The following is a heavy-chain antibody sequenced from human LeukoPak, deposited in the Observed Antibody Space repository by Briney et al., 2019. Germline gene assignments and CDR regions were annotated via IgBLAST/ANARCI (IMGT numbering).Heavy chain of an antibody. V-gene: IGHV3-21*01. Sequence: PGGSLRLSCAASGFTFSSYNMNWVRQAPGKGLEWVSSISGSSSYIYYADSVKGRFTISRGNAKNSLYLEMNSLRAEDTAVYYCARDRIAVAATETSFDYWGQGTLVTVSS. CDR3: ARDRIAVAATETSFDY. J-gene: IGHJ4*02. CDR1: GFTFSSYN. CDR2: ISGSSSYI. D-gene: IGHD6-19*01.